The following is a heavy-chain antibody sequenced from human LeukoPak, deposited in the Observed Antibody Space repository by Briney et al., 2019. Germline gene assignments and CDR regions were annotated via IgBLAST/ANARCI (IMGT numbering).Heavy chain of an antibody. CDR2: IIPIFGTA. J-gene: IGHJ3*02. D-gene: IGHD7-27*01. CDR1: GYTFTSYG. CDR3: ASQANWAI. Sequence: SVKVSCKASGYTFTSYGISWVRQAPGQGLEWMGGIIPIFGTANYAQKFQGRVTITADESTSTAYMELSSLRSEDTAVYYCASQANWAIWGQGTMVTVSS. V-gene: IGHV1-69*13.